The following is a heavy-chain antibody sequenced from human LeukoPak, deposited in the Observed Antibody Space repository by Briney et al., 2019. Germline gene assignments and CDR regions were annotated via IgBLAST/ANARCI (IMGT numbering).Heavy chain of an antibody. Sequence: GGSLRLSCAVSGFTFSRYAMHWVRQAPGKGLEYVSAISPNGVSTYYAHSVQGRFTISRDNSKNTLYLQVGSLRTEDMAVYYCAKRGPCYSGSGSYTDSWGQGTLVTVSS. CDR2: ISPNGVST. CDR3: AKRGPCYSGSGSYTDS. J-gene: IGHJ4*02. D-gene: IGHD3-10*01. CDR1: GFTFSRYA. V-gene: IGHV3-64*01.